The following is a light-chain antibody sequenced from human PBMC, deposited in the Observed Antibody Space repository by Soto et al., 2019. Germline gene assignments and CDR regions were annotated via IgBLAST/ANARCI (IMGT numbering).Light chain of an antibody. CDR3: ETWDGNTRV. Sequence: QPVLTQSSSASASLGSSVKLTCTLSSGHSSYIIAWHHQQPGKAPRYLMKLEGSGSYNKGSGVPDRFSGSSSGAERYLTISNLHFEDEDNYYCETWDGNTRVFGGGTKLTVL. J-gene: IGLJ2*01. CDR1: SGHSSYI. CDR2: LEGSGSY. V-gene: IGLV4-60*02.